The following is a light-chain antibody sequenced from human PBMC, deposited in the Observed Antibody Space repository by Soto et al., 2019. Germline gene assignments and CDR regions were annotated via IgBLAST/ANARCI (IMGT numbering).Light chain of an antibody. Sequence: QSVLAQPPSVSGAPGQRVTISCTGSSSNIGASYGVHWYQQLPGTAPKLLIYGNTNRPSGVPDRFSGSKSGTSASLAITGLQAEDEADYYCQSYDSSLSGWVFGGGTKLTVL. CDR2: GNT. J-gene: IGLJ3*02. CDR3: QSYDSSLSGWV. V-gene: IGLV1-40*01. CDR1: SSNIGASYG.